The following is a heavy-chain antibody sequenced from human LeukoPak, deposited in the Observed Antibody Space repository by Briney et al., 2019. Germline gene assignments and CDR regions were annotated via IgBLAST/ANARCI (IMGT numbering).Heavy chain of an antibody. CDR2: INTDGSST. CDR3: ARRGTPNAFDL. D-gene: IGHD3-16*01. V-gene: IGHV3-74*01. Sequence: PGGSLRLSCAASGFTFTRYWMHWVRQAPGKGLVWVSRINTDGSSTAYADSVKGRFTISRDNSKNTMYLQMNNLRAEDTAVYYCARRGTPNAFDLWGQGTMVTVSS. J-gene: IGHJ3*01. CDR1: GFTFTRYW.